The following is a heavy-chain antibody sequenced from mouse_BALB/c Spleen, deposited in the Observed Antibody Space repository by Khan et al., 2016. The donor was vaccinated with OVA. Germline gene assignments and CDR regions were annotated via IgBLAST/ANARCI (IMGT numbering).Heavy chain of an antibody. Sequence: VQLQESGPELVKPGASVKMSCKASGYTFTDYVMNWVKQRNGQGLEWIGQICPGSDSTYYNEKFKGKATLTTDRSANTAYMQLSNMTSDDSAVYFCARAGWDVFAYWGQGTLVTVSA. D-gene: IGHD4-1*01. CDR3: ARAGWDVFAY. J-gene: IGHJ3*01. V-gene: IGHV1-77*01. CDR1: GYTFTDYV. CDR2: ICPGSDST.